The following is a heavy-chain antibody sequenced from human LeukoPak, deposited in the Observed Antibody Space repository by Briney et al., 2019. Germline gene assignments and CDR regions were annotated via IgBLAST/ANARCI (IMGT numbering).Heavy chain of an antibody. CDR3: ARHVGYSSDWYGHFDY. D-gene: IGHD6-13*01. CDR2: IYFSGST. J-gene: IGHJ4*02. Sequence: SETLSLTCTVSGGSISSTSYYWGWIRQPPGKGLEWIGSIYFSGSTYNKPSLSTRVSLSVDTSKNQFSLKLSSVTAADTAVYYCARHVGYSSDWYGHFDYWGQGTLVTVSS. CDR1: GGSISSTSYY. V-gene: IGHV4-39*01.